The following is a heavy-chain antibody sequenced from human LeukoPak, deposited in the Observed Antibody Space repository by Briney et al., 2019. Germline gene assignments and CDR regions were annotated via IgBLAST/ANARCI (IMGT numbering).Heavy chain of an antibody. CDR2: ISGSGGST. J-gene: IGHJ4*02. D-gene: IGHD3-16*02. Sequence: GASLRLSCAASGFTFSSYAMSWVRQAPGKGLEWVSAISGSGGSTYYADSVKGRFTISRDNSKNTLYLQMNSLRAEDTAVYYCARGDYDYVWGRYRSPYYFDYWGQGTLVTVSS. CDR3: ARGDYDYVWGRYRSPYYFDY. CDR1: GFTFSSYA. V-gene: IGHV3-23*01.